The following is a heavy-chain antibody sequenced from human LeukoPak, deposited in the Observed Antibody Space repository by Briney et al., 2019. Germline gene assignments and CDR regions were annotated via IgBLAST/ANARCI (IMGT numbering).Heavy chain of an antibody. D-gene: IGHD3-10*01. Sequence: SETLSLTCTVSGGSISSYYWSWIRQPAGKGLEWIGRFSTSRSTNYNPSLKSRVTMSVDTSKNQFSLRLSSVTAADTAVYYCARGHLWFGEETFDYWGQGTLVTVSS. J-gene: IGHJ4*02. V-gene: IGHV4-4*07. CDR3: ARGHLWFGEETFDY. CDR1: GGSISSYY. CDR2: FSTSRST.